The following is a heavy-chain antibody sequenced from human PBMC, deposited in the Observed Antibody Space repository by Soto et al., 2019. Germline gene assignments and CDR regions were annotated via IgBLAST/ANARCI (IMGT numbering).Heavy chain of an antibody. V-gene: IGHV3-21*01. CDR2: ISTSSSYI. Sequence: EVQLVESGGGLVKPGGSLRLSCVASGFTFRSYSMNWVRQAPGKGLEWVSSISTSSSYIYYADSVKGRFTISRDNAKNSLYLQMNSLRAEDTAVYYCARSDYYYYGVAVWGQGTTVTVSS. CDR3: ARSDYYYYGVAV. CDR1: GFTFRSYS. J-gene: IGHJ6*02.